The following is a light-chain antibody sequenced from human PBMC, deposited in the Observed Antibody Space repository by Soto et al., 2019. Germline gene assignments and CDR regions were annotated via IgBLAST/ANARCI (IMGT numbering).Light chain of an antibody. J-gene: IGLJ2*01. V-gene: IGLV2-23*01. Sequence: QSALTQPASVSGSPGQSITISCTGTSSDVGRYNLVSWYQHHPGKAPKLLIYEDSQRPSGVSNRFSGSKSGNTASLTISGLQAEDEDDYYCCSYAGSDIFAVFGGGTKLTVL. CDR1: SSDVGRYNL. CDR3: CSYAGSDIFAV. CDR2: EDS.